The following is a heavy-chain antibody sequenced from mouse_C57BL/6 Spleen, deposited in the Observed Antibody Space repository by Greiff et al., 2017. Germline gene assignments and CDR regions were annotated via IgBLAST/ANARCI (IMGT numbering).Heavy chain of an antibody. CDR3: ARLLSHFDY. J-gene: IGHJ2*01. CDR2: ISSGSSTI. CDR1: GFTFSDYG. V-gene: IGHV5-17*01. Sequence: EVKLMESGGGLVKPGGSLKLSCAASGFTFSDYGMHWVRQAPEKGLEWVAYISSGSSTIYYADTVKGRFTISRDNAKNTLFLQMTSLRSEDTAMYYCARLLSHFDYWGQGTTLTVSS.